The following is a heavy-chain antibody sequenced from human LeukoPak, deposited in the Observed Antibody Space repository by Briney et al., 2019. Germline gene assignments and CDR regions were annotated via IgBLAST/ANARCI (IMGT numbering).Heavy chain of an antibody. CDR3: AKDLSVATIRGDYVDY. J-gene: IGHJ4*02. D-gene: IGHD5-12*01. CDR1: GVTFSSYA. V-gene: IGHV3-23*01. Sequence: GGSLRLSCAASGVTFSSYAMSWVRQAPGKGLEWVSAISGSGGSTYYADSVKGRFTISRDNSKNTLYLQMNSLRAEDTAVYYCAKDLSVATIRGDYVDYWGQGTLVTVSS. CDR2: ISGSGGST.